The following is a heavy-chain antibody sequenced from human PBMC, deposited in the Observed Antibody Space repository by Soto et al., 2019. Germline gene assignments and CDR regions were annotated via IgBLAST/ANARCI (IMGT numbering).Heavy chain of an antibody. V-gene: IGHV3-21*01. D-gene: IGHD2-2*01. J-gene: IGHJ4*02. Sequence: GSLRLSCTVSGFAFNNYGINWVRQAPGRGLEWVSSISKSDYTYYSDSVKGRFAISRDNAKSSVSLQMNTLRVEDTAVYYCAREDSIIIPAVSDFWGQGTLVTVSS. CDR3: AREDSIIIPAVSDF. CDR2: ISKSDYT. CDR1: GFAFNNYG.